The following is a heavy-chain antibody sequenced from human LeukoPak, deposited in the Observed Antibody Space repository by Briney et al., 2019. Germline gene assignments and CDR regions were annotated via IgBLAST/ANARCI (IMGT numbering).Heavy chain of an antibody. CDR1: GGSISSSSYY. D-gene: IGHD2/OR15-2a*01. CDR2: IYYSGST. CDR3: ASPSKKARLAFDI. J-gene: IGHJ3*02. V-gene: IGHV4-39*01. Sequence: SETLSLTCTVSGGSISSSSYYWGWIRQPPGKGLEWIGSIYYSGSTYYNPSLKSRVTISVDTSKNQFSLKLSSVTAAGTAVYYSASPSKKARLAFDIWGQGTMVTVSS.